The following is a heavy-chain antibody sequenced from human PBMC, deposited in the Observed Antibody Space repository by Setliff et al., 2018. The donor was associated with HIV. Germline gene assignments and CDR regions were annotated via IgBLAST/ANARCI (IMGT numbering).Heavy chain of an antibody. CDR2: ISGSGGST. J-gene: IGHJ4*02. Sequence: GESLKISCAASGFTFSSYAMSWVRQAPGKGLEWVSAISGSGGSTHYADSVKGRFTISRDNSKNTLYLQMNSLRAEDTAVYYCAKDHDYYDSSGPYYFDYWGQGTLVTVSS. CDR1: GFTFSSYA. CDR3: AKDHDYYDSSGPYYFDY. V-gene: IGHV3-23*01. D-gene: IGHD3-22*01.